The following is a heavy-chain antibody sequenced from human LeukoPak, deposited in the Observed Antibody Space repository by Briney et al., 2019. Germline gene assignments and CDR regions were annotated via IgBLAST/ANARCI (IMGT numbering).Heavy chain of an antibody. CDR2: IWYDGSNK. CDR1: GFTFSSYG. CDR3: AKAMPNYGDYVGEIDY. V-gene: IGHV3-33*06. D-gene: IGHD4-17*01. J-gene: IGHJ4*02. Sequence: PGRSLKLSCAASGFTFSSYGMHWVRQAPGKGLEWVAVIWYDGSNKYYADSVKGRFTISRDNSKNTLYLQMNSLRAEGTAVYYCAKAMPNYGDYVGEIDYWGQGTLVTVSS.